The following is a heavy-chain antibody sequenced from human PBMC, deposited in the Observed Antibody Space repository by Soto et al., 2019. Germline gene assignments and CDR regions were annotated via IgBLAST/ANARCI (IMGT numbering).Heavy chain of an antibody. D-gene: IGHD2-2*01. CDR2: ISSSSSYI. CDR1: GFTFSSYS. Sequence: GGSLRLSCAASGFTFSSYSMNWVRQAPGKGLEWVSSISSSSSYIYYADSVKGRFTISRDNAKNSLYLQMNSLRAEDTAVYYCARWGCSSTSCYALRDPDYWGQGTLVTVSS. CDR3: ARWGCSSTSCYALRDPDY. J-gene: IGHJ4*02. V-gene: IGHV3-21*01.